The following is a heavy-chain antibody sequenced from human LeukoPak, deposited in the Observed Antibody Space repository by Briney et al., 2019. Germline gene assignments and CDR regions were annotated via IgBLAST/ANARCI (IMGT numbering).Heavy chain of an antibody. CDR1: GYTFTSYG. CDR3: ARDKAVTTELTQYFHH. D-gene: IGHD4-11*01. Sequence: ASVKVSCKASGYTFTSYGISWVRQAPGQGLEWMGWISAYNGNTSYAQKFQFRVTMTTDTSTSTAYMELRSLTSDDTAVYYCARDKAVTTELTQYFHHWGQGTLVTVSS. V-gene: IGHV1-18*01. CDR2: ISAYNGNT. J-gene: IGHJ1*01.